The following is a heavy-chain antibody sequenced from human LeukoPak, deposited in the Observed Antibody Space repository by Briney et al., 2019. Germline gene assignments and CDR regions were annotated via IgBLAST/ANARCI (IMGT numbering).Heavy chain of an antibody. CDR1: GGTLSSYA. V-gene: IGHV1-69*01. D-gene: IGHD3-10*01. CDR3: ARVTLGYYGSGSYNGAILDY. J-gene: IGHJ4*02. Sequence: SVKVSCKASGGTLSSYAISWVRQAPGQGLEWMGGIIPIFGTANYAQKFQGRVTITADESTSTAYMELSSLRSEDTAVYYCARVTLGYYGSGSYNGAILDYWGQGTLVTVSS. CDR2: IIPIFGTA.